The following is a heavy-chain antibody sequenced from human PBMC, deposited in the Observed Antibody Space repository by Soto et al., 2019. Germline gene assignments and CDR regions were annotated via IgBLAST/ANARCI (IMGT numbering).Heavy chain of an antibody. V-gene: IGHV5-51*01. Sequence: EESLTLSCKVSGYSFTSYWIGWVRQMPGKGLEWMGIIYPGDSDTRYSPSFQGQVTISADKSISTAYPQWSSLKASDTAMYYCARLYCTSSTCDSWFDPWGQGTLVTVSS. CDR1: GYSFTSYW. CDR2: IYPGDSDT. D-gene: IGHD2-2*01. CDR3: ARLYCTSSTCDSWFDP. J-gene: IGHJ5*02.